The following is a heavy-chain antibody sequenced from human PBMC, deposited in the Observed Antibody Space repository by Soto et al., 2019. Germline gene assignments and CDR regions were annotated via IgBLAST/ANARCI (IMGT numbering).Heavy chain of an antibody. J-gene: IGHJ4*02. CDR3: VRGRTGTTSYFDY. D-gene: IGHD1-1*01. CDR2: INPNSGGT. V-gene: IGHV1-2*02. CDR1: GYTFTGYY. Sequence: ASVKVSCKASGYTFTGYYLHWVLQAPGQGLEWMGWINPNSGGTNYAQKFQGRVTMTRDTSISTAYMELSRLRSDDTAVYYCVRGRTGTTSYFDYWGQGNLVTVSS.